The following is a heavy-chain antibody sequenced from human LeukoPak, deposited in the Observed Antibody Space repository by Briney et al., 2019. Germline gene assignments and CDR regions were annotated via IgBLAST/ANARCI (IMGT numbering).Heavy chain of an antibody. CDR1: GFTFRSYA. CDR3: TKSVRSIWWGGAYYFDY. V-gene: IGHV3-23*01. J-gene: IGHJ4*02. Sequence: PGGSLRLSCAASGFTFRSYAMSWVRQAPGKGLEWVSVISGSGDSTDYADSVKGRFSISRDNSKNTLYLQMSSLRAEDTAVYYCTKSVRSIWWGGAYYFDYWGQGALVTVSS. D-gene: IGHD6-13*01. CDR2: ISGSGDST.